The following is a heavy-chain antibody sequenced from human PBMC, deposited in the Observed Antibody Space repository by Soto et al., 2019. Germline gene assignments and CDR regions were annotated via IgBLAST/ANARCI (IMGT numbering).Heavy chain of an antibody. D-gene: IGHD3-16*01. J-gene: IGHJ5*02. V-gene: IGHV3-74*01. Sequence: MQMVESGGGSVQPGGSLRLSCAASGFPFSHYWMHWVRKTPGKGLVWVSRINPAGTITNYADSVERRLTISRVNADSALFLQMNSLSAEDTAIYYCTSDTFGLRDTWGQGTLVTVSS. CDR3: TSDTFGLRDT. CDR2: INPAGTIT. CDR1: GFPFSHYW.